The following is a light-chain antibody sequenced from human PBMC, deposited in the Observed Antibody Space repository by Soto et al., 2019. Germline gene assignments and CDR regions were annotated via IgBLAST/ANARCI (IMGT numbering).Light chain of an antibody. CDR3: QERSTWPRLT. J-gene: IGKJ4*01. V-gene: IGKV3-11*01. Sequence: EIVLTQSPAILSLSPGERATLSCRASQSVTNYLAWYQQKPGQAPRLLIYDASNRATGIPARFSGGGSGTDFTLTINSLEPEDFAVYYCQERSTWPRLTFGGGTKVDIK. CDR1: QSVTNY. CDR2: DAS.